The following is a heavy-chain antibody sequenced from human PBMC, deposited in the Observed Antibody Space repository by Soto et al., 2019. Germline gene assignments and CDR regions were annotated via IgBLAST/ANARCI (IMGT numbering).Heavy chain of an antibody. CDR1: GFTFSNYG. CDR2: IWYDGSNK. V-gene: IGHV3-33*01. Sequence: LGGSLRLSCAASGFTFSNYGMHWVRQAPGKGLEWVAVIWYDGSNKYHADSVKGRFTISRDNSKNTLYLQMNSLRADDTAVYYCARDSAAAEASDYWGQGTLVTVSS. J-gene: IGHJ4*02. D-gene: IGHD6-13*01. CDR3: ARDSAAAEASDY.